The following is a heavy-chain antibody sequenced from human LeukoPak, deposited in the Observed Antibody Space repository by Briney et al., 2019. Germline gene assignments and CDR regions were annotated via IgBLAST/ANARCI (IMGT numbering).Heavy chain of an antibody. CDR1: GASISSGGYS. CDR3: ARETMNRLFTNDAFDI. V-gene: IGHV4-30-4*07. J-gene: IGHJ3*02. D-gene: IGHD3-22*01. Sequence: SETLSLTCTVSGASISSGGYSWSWIRQPPGKGLEWIGYIYYNGSTYYNPSLKSRVTISLDTSKNQFSLKLSSVTAADTAVYYCARETMNRLFTNDAFDIWGQGTMVTVSS. CDR2: IYYNGST.